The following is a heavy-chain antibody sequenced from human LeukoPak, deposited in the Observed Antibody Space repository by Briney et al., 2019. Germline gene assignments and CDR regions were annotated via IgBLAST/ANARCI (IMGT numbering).Heavy chain of an antibody. V-gene: IGHV1-2*06. J-gene: IGHJ5*02. CDR3: ARDPSYIDYGGNNWFDP. Sequence: ASVKVSCKASGYTFTGYYMHWVRQAPGQGLEWMGRINPNSGGTNYAQKFQGRVTMTRDTSISTAYMELSRLRSDDTAVYYCARDPSYIDYGGNNWFDPWGQGTLVTVSS. D-gene: IGHD4-23*01. CDR2: INPNSGGT. CDR1: GYTFTGYY.